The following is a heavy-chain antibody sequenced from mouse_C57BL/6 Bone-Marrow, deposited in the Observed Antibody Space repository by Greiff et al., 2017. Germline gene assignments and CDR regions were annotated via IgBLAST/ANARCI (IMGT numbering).Heavy chain of an antibody. CDR1: GYTFTSYW. CDR3: ARWGLLAMDY. D-gene: IGHD2-3*01. CDR2: INPSRGYT. Sequence: VQLQQSGAELAKPGASVKLSCKASGYTFTSYWMHWVKQRPGQGLEWIGDINPSRGYTTYNQKFKDKATLTADKSSSTAYLQLSSLTYEDSAVYYCARWGLLAMDYWGQGTSVTVSS. J-gene: IGHJ4*01. V-gene: IGHV1-7*01.